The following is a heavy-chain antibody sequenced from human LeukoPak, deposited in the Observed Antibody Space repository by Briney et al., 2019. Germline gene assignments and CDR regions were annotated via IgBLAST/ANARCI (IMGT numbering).Heavy chain of an antibody. D-gene: IGHD6-19*01. CDR2: IWYDGSNK. Sequence: SGRSLRLSCAAPGFTFSSYGMHWVRQAPGKGLEWVAVIWYDGSNKYYADSVKGRFTISRDNSKNTLYLQMNSLRAEDTAVYYCAKDLAVAGTLIGYWGQGTLVTVSS. V-gene: IGHV3-33*06. J-gene: IGHJ4*02. CDR1: GFTFSSYG. CDR3: AKDLAVAGTLIGY.